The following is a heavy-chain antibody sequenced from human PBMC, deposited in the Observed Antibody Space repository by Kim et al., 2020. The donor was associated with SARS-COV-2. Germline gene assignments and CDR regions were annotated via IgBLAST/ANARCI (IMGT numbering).Heavy chain of an antibody. CDR2: IHYSGST. CDR1: GGSISSSSYY. J-gene: IGHJ4*02. V-gene: IGHV4-39*01. CDR3: ARQIVVVPAAMRQQLVYGPFDY. Sequence: SETLSLTCTVSGGSISSSSYYWGWIRQPPGKGLEWIGSIHYSGSTYYNPSLKSRVTISVDTSKNQFSLKLSSVTATDTAVYYCARQIVVVPAAMRQQLVYGPFDYWGQGTLVTVSS. D-gene: IGHD2-2*01.